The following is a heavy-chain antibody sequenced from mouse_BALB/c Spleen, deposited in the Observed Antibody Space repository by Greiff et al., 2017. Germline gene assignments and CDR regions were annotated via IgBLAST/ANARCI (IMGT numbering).Heavy chain of an antibody. D-gene: IGHD1-1*01. CDR2: ISSGGSYT. CDR1: GFTFSSYA. V-gene: IGHV5-9-4*01. CDR3: ARKTTVVAPYFDY. J-gene: IGHJ2*01. Sequence: EVQGVESGGGLVKPGGSLKLSCAASGFTFSSYAMSWVRQSPEKRLEWVAEISSGGSYTYYPDTVTGRFTISRDNAKNTLYLEMSSLRSEDTAMYYCARKTTVVAPYFDYWGQGTTLTVSS.